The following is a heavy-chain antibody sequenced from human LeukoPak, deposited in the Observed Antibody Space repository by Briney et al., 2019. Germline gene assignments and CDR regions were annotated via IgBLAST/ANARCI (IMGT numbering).Heavy chain of an antibody. J-gene: IGHJ4*02. Sequence: ASVKVSCKASGGTFSSYAISWVRQAPGQGLEWMGGIIPIFGTANYARKFQGRVTITTDESTSTAYMELSSLRSEDTAVYYCAVPRRGYYYYWGQGTLVTVSS. CDR1: GGTFSSYA. V-gene: IGHV1-69*05. CDR2: IIPIFGTA. D-gene: IGHD3-22*01. CDR3: AVPRRGYYYY.